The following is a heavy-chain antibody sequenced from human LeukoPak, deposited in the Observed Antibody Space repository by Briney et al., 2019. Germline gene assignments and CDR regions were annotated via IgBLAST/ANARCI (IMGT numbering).Heavy chain of an antibody. V-gene: IGHV4-39*07. J-gene: IGHJ4*02. CDR1: GDSISSSGSY. Sequence: SQTLSLTCTVSGDSISSSGSYWTWIRQPPGKGLEWIGSIYYSGSTYYNPSLKSRVTISVDTSKNQFSLKLSSVTAADTAVYYCARVVDPYFDYWGQGTLVTVSS. CDR2: IYYSGST. D-gene: IGHD6-6*01. CDR3: ARVVDPYFDY.